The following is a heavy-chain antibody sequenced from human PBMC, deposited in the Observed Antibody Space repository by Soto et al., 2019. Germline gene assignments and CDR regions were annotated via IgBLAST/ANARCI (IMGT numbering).Heavy chain of an antibody. Sequence: LSLTCTVSGGSISIDHYHWTWIRQTPGKGLEWIGYIHYTGSISYNPSLQSRLTISVDTSKNQFSLKLTSVTAADTAVYFCAREDDGGDRDYYGLDVWGQGTTVTVSS. D-gene: IGHD2-21*02. CDR1: GGSISIDHYH. V-gene: IGHV4-30-4*01. J-gene: IGHJ6*02. CDR3: AREDDGGDRDYYGLDV. CDR2: IHYTGSI.